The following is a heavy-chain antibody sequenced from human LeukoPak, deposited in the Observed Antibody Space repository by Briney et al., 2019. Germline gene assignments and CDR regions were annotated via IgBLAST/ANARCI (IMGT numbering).Heavy chain of an antibody. D-gene: IGHD2-8*01. CDR3: ARVLVSSYYYYMDV. V-gene: IGHV3-33*01. CDR2: IWYDGSNK. J-gene: IGHJ6*03. Sequence: PGGSLRLSCAASGFTFSSYGMHWVRQAPGKGLEWVAVIWYDGSNKYYADSVKGRFTISRDNAKNSLYLQMNSLRAEDTAVYYCARVLVSSYYYYMDVWGKGTTVTVSS. CDR1: GFTFSSYG.